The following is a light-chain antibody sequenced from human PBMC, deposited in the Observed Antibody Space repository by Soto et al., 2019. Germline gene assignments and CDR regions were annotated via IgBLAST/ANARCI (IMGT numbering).Light chain of an antibody. J-gene: IGLJ3*02. V-gene: IGLV4-60*02. Sequence: QPVLPQSSSASASLGSSVTLTCTLSSGHSSYIIAWHQQQPGKAPRYLMKLEGSGSYNKGSGVPDRFSGSSSGADRYLTISNLQFEDEADYYCETWDSNTHVFGGGTKLTVL. CDR2: LEGSGSY. CDR1: SGHSSYI. CDR3: ETWDSNTHV.